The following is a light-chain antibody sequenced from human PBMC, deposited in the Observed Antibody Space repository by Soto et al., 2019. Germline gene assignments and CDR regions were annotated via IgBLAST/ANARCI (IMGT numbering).Light chain of an antibody. CDR1: SSDVGNYKY. CDR3: ATWDDSLNGPV. J-gene: IGLJ2*01. Sequence: QSVLTQPASVSGSPGQSITISCTGTSSDVGNYKYVSWYQQHPGKAPKLIIYEVSNRPSGVSDRFSGSKSGNTASLAISGLQSEDEADYYCATWDDSLNGPVFGGGTKLTVL. CDR2: EVS. V-gene: IGLV2-14*01.